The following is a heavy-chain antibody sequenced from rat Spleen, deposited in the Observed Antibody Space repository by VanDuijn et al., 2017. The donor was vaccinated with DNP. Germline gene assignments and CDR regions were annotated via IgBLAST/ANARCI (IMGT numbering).Heavy chain of an antibody. CDR3: VAPTYYYGSYPGY. CDR1: GFTFSRNW. V-gene: IGHV5-58*01. J-gene: IGHJ2*01. Sequence: EVQLVETGGGSVQPGESLKLSCVGSGFTFSRNWMYWIRQAPGKGLEWVASITNDGGSVYYPDSVKGRFTISRENAKSSLYLQMNSLKSEDTATYYCVAPTYYYGSYPGYWGQGVMVTVSS. D-gene: IGHD1-12*02. CDR2: ITNDGGSV.